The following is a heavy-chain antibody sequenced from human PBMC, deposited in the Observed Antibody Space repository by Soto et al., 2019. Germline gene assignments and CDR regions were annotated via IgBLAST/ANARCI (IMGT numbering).Heavy chain of an antibody. CDR2: IWFDGSKK. V-gene: IGHV3-33*01. D-gene: IGHD2-2*01. Sequence: GGSLRLSCAACGFTFRSYGIHVVRQAPGKGLEWVALIWFDGSKKYYVDSVKGRFAVSRDNSKNTLYLQMNSLRVEDTAVYYCARDRLVPYGYGMDVWGQGTTVTVSS. J-gene: IGHJ6*02. CDR1: GFTFRSYG. CDR3: ARDRLVPYGYGMDV.